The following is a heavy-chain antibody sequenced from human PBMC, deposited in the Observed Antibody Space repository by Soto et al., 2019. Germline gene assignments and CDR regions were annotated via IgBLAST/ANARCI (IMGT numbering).Heavy chain of an antibody. V-gene: IGHV3-74*01. D-gene: IGHD5-12*01. Sequence: EVQLVESGAGLAQPGGSLRLSCAASGFTFSSHWIHWVRQAPGKGLVWVSRINGDGSSTSYADAVKGRFTISRDNDKNTQYLQMNSLRVVYTAVYYWARSRDGYNLFGDCWGQGALVTVSS. CDR1: GFTFSSHW. J-gene: IGHJ4*02. CDR2: INGDGSST. CDR3: ARSRDGYNLFGDC.